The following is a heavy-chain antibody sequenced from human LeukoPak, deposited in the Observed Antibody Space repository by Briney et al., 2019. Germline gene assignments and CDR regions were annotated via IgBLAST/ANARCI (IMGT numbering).Heavy chain of an antibody. Sequence: PSQTLSLTCTVSGGSISSGSYYWSWIRQPAGKGLEWIGRIYTSGSTNYNPSLKSRVTISVDTSKNQFSLKLGSVTAADTAVYYCASTSYDSRAFDIWGQGTMVTVSS. CDR3: ASTSYDSRAFDI. CDR2: IYTSGST. V-gene: IGHV4-61*02. D-gene: IGHD3-22*01. J-gene: IGHJ3*02. CDR1: GGSISSGSYY.